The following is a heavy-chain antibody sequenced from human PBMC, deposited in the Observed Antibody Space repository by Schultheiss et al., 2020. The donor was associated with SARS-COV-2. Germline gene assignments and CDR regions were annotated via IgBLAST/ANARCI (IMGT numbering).Heavy chain of an antibody. J-gene: IGHJ6*02. Sequence: SVKVSCKASGGTFSSYAISWVRQAPGQGLEWMGGIIPIFGTANYAQKFQGRVTITADATTRTAYLELRSLGSDDTAVYYCAREGGQNNYYYYGMDVWGQGTTVTVSS. D-gene: IGHD3-16*01. CDR3: AREGGQNNYYYYGMDV. CDR2: IIPIFGTA. V-gene: IGHV1-69*13. CDR1: GGTFSSYA.